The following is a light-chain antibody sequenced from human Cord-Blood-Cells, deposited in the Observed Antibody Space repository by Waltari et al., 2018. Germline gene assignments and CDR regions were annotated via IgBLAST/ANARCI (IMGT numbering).Light chain of an antibody. CDR3: CSYAGSYTYV. CDR2: DGS. J-gene: IGLJ1*01. Sequence: QSALTQPRSVSGSPGQSVTISCTGTSSDVGGYNYVSWYQQHPGKAPKLMIYDGSQRPSGVPDRFSGSKSGNTASLTISGLQAEDEADYYCCSYAGSYTYVFGTGTKVTVL. CDR1: SSDVGGYNY. V-gene: IGLV2-11*01.